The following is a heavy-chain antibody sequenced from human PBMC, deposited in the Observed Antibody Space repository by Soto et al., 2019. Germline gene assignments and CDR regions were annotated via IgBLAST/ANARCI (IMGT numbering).Heavy chain of an antibody. J-gene: IGHJ4*02. D-gene: IGHD4-17*01. CDR2: IKADEITT. CDR1: GFTFTDYW. CDR3: ARGLYLDYGQDY. Sequence: EVQLEESGGGLIQTGGSLRLSCAASGFTFTDYWMHWARQAPGKGLVWVSRIKADEITTSYADSVKGRFTIFRDNAKNTLYLQMNSLTAEDTAVYYCARGLYLDYGQDYWGRGTLVTVSS. V-gene: IGHV3-74*01.